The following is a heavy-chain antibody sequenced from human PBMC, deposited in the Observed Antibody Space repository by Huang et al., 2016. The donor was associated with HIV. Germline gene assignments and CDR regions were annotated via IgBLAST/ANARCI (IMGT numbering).Heavy chain of an antibody. CDR2: SRNKVRSYTT. Sequence: EVQLVESGGGLVQPGGYLRLSCAASGFTFSDHYMDWVRQAPGKGLEWVGRSRNKVRSYTTEYAASVKGRFTISRDDSETSLYLQMNSLRTEDSAVYYCTGALASDTGMDVWGQGTTVTVSS. V-gene: IGHV3-72*01. CDR1: GFTFSDHY. J-gene: IGHJ6*02. D-gene: IGHD6-19*01. CDR3: TGALASDTGMDV.